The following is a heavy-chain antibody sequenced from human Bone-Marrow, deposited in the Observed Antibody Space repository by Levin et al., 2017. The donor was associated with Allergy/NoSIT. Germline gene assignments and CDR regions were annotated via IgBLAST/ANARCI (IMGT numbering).Heavy chain of an antibody. Sequence: GGSLRLSCAASGFTFSSYGMHWVRQAPGKGLEWVAVISYDGSNKYYADSVKGRFTISRDNSKNTLYLQMNSLRAEDTAVYYCAKEGEVVVVVAALDYWGQGTLVTVSS. V-gene: IGHV3-30*18. J-gene: IGHJ4*02. CDR1: GFTFSSYG. CDR3: AKEGEVVVVVAALDY. D-gene: IGHD2-15*01. CDR2: ISYDGSNK.